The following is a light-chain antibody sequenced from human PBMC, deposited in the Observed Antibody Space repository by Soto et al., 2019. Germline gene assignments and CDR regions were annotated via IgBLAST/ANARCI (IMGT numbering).Light chain of an antibody. CDR2: WAS. CDR1: QSVLYSSNNKNY. J-gene: IGKJ1*01. V-gene: IGKV4-1*01. CDR3: QQYYSTPPTT. Sequence: DIVMTQSPDSLAVSLGERATINCKSSQSVLYSSNNKNYLAWYQQKPGQPPKLLIYWASTRESGVPDRFSGSGSGTDFTLTISSLQAEDVAVYYCQQYYSTPPTTFGQGNKVEIK.